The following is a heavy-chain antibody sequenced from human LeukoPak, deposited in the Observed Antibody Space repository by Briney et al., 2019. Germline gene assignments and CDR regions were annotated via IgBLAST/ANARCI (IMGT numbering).Heavy chain of an antibody. CDR2: FDPEDGET. D-gene: IGHD6-13*01. Sequence: ASVKISCKVSGYTLTELSMHWVRQAPGKGLEWMGGFDPEDGETIYAQKFQGRVTITADESTSTAYVELSSLRSEDTAVYYCAREPINSRRRFDPWGQGTLVTVSS. J-gene: IGHJ5*02. V-gene: IGHV1-24*01. CDR3: AREPINSRRRFDP. CDR1: GYTLTELS.